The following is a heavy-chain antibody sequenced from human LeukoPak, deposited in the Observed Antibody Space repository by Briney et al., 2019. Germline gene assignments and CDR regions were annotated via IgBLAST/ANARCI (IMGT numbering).Heavy chain of an antibody. V-gene: IGHV3-23*01. J-gene: IGHJ4*02. CDR2: ISGSGGST. D-gene: IGHD1-26*01. CDR3: AKDGSVGAIXPDYFDY. Sequence: GGSLRLSCAASGFTFSSYAMSWVRQAPGKGLEWVSAISGSGGSTYYADSVKGRFTISRDNSKNTLYLQMNSLRAEDTAVYYCAKDGSVGAIXPDYFDYWGQGTLVTVSS. CDR1: GFTFSSYA.